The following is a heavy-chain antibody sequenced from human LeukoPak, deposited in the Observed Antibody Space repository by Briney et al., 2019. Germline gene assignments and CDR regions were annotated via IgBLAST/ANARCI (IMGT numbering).Heavy chain of an antibody. J-gene: IGHJ4*02. CDR2: ISSSSSYI. D-gene: IGHD3-9*01. V-gene: IGHV3-21*01. Sequence: PGGSLRLSCAAFGFTFSSYGMHWVRQAPGKGLEWVSSISSSSSYIYYADSVKGRFTISRDNAKNSLYLQMNSLRAEDTAVYYCARDTGYYDILTAIDYWGQGTLVTVSS. CDR1: GFTFSSYG. CDR3: ARDTGYYDILTAIDY.